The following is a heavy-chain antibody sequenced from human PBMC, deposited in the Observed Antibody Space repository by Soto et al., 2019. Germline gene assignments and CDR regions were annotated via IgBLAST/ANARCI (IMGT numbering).Heavy chain of an antibody. CDR2: VSAYNGDT. D-gene: IGHD6-19*01. J-gene: IGHJ6*03. Sequence: QDQLVQSGGEVKKPGASVKVSCKASGYSFTTYGITWVRQAPGQGFEWMGWVSAYNGDTNYAPKLQGRVTMTTDASTSTAYLELRSLRSDDTALYYCARDRGVAPPVAGNTHYYYYMDVWGKGTTVTVSS. V-gene: IGHV1-18*01. CDR1: GYSFTTYG. CDR3: ARDRGVAPPVAGNTHYYYYMDV.